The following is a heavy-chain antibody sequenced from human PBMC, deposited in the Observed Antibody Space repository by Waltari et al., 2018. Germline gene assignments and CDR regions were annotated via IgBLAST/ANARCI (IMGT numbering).Heavy chain of an antibody. CDR2: IYSGGST. D-gene: IGHD3-22*01. V-gene: IGHV3-53*01. Sequence: EVQLVESGGGLIQPGGSLRRSWAASGFTVSSNYMRWVRQAPGKGLEWFSVIYSGGSTYYADSVKGRFTISRDNSKNTLYLQMNSLRAEDTAVYYCARVSTMIDSSGYYPYYYYGMDVWGQGTTVTVSS. CDR1: GFTVSSNY. J-gene: IGHJ6*02. CDR3: ARVSTMIDSSGYYPYYYYGMDV.